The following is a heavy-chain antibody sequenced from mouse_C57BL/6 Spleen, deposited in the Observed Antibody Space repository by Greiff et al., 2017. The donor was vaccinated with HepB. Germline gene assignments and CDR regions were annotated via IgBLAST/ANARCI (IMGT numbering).Heavy chain of an antibody. CDR2: IHPSASDT. CDR3: ARESPYGSSYLDFDV. V-gene: IGHV1-74*01. Sequence: QVQLQQPGAELVKPGASVKVSCKASGYTFTSYWMHWVKQRPGHGLEWIGSIHPSASDTNYNQKFKGKATLTVDKSSSTAYMQLSSLTSEDSAVYYCARESPYGSSYLDFDVWGTGTTVTVSS. D-gene: IGHD1-1*01. CDR1: GYTFTSYW. J-gene: IGHJ1*03.